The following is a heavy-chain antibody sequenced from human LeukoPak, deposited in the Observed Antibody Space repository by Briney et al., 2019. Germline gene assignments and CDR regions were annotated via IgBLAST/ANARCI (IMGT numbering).Heavy chain of an antibody. CDR1: GFTFNNYA. V-gene: IGHV3-23*01. D-gene: IGHD3-3*01. Sequence: GGSLRLSCAASGFTFNNYAMNWVRQAPGKGLEWVSSISGGGETTYYADSAKGRFTISRDNSQNTLYLQMNSLRAEDTAVYYCAKGPPYYDFWSGYYQLDYWGQGTLVTVSS. CDR3: AKGPPYYDFWSGYYQLDY. CDR2: ISGGGETT. J-gene: IGHJ4*02.